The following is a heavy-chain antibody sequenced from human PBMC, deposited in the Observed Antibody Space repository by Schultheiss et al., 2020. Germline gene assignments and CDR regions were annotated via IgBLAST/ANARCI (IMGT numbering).Heavy chain of an antibody. V-gene: IGHV4-59*01. CDR2: IYYSGST. CDR3: ARVRYYDSSGYSNFDC. D-gene: IGHD3-22*01. J-gene: IGHJ4*02. CDR1: GGSISSYY. Sequence: SQTLSLTCTVSGGSISSYYWSWIRQPPGKGLEWIGYIYYSGSTYYNPSLKSRVTISVDKSKNQFSLKLSSVTAADTAVYYCARVRYYDSSGYSNFDCWGQGTLVTVSS.